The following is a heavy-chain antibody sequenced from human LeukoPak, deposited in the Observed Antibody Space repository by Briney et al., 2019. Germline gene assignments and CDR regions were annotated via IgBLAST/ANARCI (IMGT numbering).Heavy chain of an antibody. Sequence: GGSLGLSCAASGFTFTNYAMAWVRQAPGKGLEWVSAFGGGSAYYADSVKGRFTISRDNSKNTLYLQVNSLRAEDTAVYYCAKDIRYEDYAFDIWGQGTMVTVSS. V-gene: IGHV3-23*01. CDR3: AKDIRYEDYAFDI. CDR1: GFTFTNYA. J-gene: IGHJ3*02. D-gene: IGHD2-2*01. CDR2: FGGGSA.